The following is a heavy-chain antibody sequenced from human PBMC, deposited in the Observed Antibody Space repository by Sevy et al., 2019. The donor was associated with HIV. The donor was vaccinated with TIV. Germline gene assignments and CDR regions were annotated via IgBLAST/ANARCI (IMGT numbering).Heavy chain of an antibody. J-gene: IGHJ5*02. CDR1: GGSISRNSHY. V-gene: IGHV4-39*01. CDR2: IYYSGST. D-gene: IGHD3-3*01. CDR3: ATHALSITIFGVVTRNWFDP. Sequence: SETLSLTCTVSGGSISRNSHYWGWIRQPPGKGLKWIGSIYYSGSTYYNPSLKSRVTISGDTSKNQFSLKLSSVTAADTAVYYCATHALSITIFGVVTRNWFDPWGQGTLVTVSS.